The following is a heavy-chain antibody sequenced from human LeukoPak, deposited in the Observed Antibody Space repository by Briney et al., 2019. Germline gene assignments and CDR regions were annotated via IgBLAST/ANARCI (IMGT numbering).Heavy chain of an antibody. Sequence: PGGSLRLSCAASGFTFSSYAMSWVRQAPGKGLEWVSAISGSGGSTYYADSVKGRFTISRDNSKNTLYLQANSLRAEDTAVYYCAKGHGDQQLVLYYFYHGMDVWGQGTTVIVSS. V-gene: IGHV3-23*01. CDR3: AKGHGDQQLVLYYFYHGMDV. J-gene: IGHJ6*02. D-gene: IGHD6-13*01. CDR2: ISGSGGST. CDR1: GFTFSSYA.